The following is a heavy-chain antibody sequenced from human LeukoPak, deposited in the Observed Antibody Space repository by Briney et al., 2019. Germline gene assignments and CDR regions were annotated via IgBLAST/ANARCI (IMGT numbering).Heavy chain of an antibody. V-gene: IGHV3-23*01. CDR1: GFTFSNFA. J-gene: IGHJ4*02. CDR3: AKASGSPYYFDY. Sequence: PGGSLRLSCAASGFTFSNFAMSWVRQAPGKGLECVSLISANGGATYYADCVKGRFTISRDNSKSTLYLQMNSLRADDTAVYYCAKASGSPYYFDYWGQGTLVTVSS. D-gene: IGHD3-10*01. CDR2: ISANGGAT.